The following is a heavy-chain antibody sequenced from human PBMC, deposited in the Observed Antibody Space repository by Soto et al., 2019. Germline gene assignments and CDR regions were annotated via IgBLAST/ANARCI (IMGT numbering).Heavy chain of an antibody. J-gene: IGHJ5*02. CDR3: ARDLYCSGGRCYSTNWLDP. D-gene: IGHD2-15*01. Sequence: GASVKVSCKASGGTFSSYAISWVRQAPGQGLEWMGGIIPIFGTANYAQKFQGRVTITADESTSTAYMELSSLRSEDTAVYYCARDLYCSGGRCYSTNWLDPWAQGTLVTVSS. CDR2: IIPIFGTA. CDR1: GGTFSSYA. V-gene: IGHV1-69*13.